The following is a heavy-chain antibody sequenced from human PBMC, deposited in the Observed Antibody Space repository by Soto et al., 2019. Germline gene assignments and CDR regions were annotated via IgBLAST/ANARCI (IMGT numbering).Heavy chain of an antibody. V-gene: IGHV1-8*01. J-gene: IGHJ5*02. CDR2: MNPNSGNT. CDR3: ARGGVYGNFGP. D-gene: IGHD6-13*01. Sequence: QVQLVQSGAEVKKPGASVKVSCKASGYTFTSYDITWVRQAAGQGLEWMGWMNPNSGNTRYAQKFQGRVTMTRDTAISKAYTELSSLRDEDTAVYCCARGGVYGNFGPWGQGTLVTVSS. CDR1: GYTFTSYD.